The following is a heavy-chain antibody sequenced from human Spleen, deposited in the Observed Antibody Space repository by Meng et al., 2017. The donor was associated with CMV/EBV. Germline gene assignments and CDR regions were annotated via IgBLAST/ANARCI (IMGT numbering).Heavy chain of an antibody. D-gene: IGHD1-26*01. J-gene: IGHJ4*02. CDR2: INWNGGST. CDR1: GFTFSSYA. V-gene: IGHV3-20*04. Sequence: GESLKISCAASGFTFSSYAMSWVRQAPGKGLEWVSGINWNGGSTGYADSVKGRFTISRDNAKNSLYLQMNSLRAEDTAVYYCAKGVGSYLIPYYFDYWGQGTLVTVSS. CDR3: AKGVGSYLIPYYFDY.